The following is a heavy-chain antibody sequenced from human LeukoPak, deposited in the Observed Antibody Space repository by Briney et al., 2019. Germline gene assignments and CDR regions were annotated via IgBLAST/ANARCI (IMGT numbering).Heavy chain of an antibody. D-gene: IGHD6-6*01. V-gene: IGHV4-39*01. CDR2: IYYSGST. Sequence: SETLSLTCTVSGGSISSSSYYWGWIRQPPGKGLEWIGRIYYSGSTYYNPSLKSRVTISVDTSKNQFSLQLSSVTAADTAVYYCASHPPPYSSSSGFDYWGQGTLVTVSS. J-gene: IGHJ4*02. CDR1: GGSISSSSYY. CDR3: ASHPPPYSSSSGFDY.